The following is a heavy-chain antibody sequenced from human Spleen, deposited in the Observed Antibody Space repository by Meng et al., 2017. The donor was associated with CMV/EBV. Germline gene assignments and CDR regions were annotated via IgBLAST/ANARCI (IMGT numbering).Heavy chain of an antibody. Sequence: SETLSLTCAVYGGSFSGYYWSWIRQPPGKGLEWIGEINHSGSTNYNPSLKSRVIISVDTSKNQFSLKLSSVTAADTAVYYCARTLRKYCSSTSCFRGLKWFDPWGQGTLVTVSS. CDR1: GGSFSGYY. V-gene: IGHV4-34*01. CDR3: ARTLRKYCSSTSCFRGLKWFDP. D-gene: IGHD2-2*01. CDR2: INHSGST. J-gene: IGHJ5*02.